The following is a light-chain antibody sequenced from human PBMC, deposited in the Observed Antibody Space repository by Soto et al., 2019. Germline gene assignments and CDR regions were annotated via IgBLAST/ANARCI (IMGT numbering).Light chain of an antibody. CDR3: GADHGSGSNFVVV. CDR2: VGTGGIVG. Sequence: QAVVTQPTSASASLGASVTLTCTLSSGYSNYKVDWYQQRPGKGPRFVMRVGTGGIVGSKGDGIPDRFSVLGSGLNRYLTIKNIQEEDESDYHCGADHGSGSNFVVVFGGGTKLTVL. V-gene: IGLV9-49*01. J-gene: IGLJ2*01. CDR1: SGYSNYK.